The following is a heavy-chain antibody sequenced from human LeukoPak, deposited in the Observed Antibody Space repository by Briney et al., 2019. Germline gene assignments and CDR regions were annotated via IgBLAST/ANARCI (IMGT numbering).Heavy chain of an antibody. CDR3: ARVITYYYDSSGYYWFDP. CDR2: IYYSGST. J-gene: IGHJ5*02. D-gene: IGHD3-22*01. V-gene: IGHV4-59*01. CDR1: GGSISSYY. Sequence: SETLSLTCTVSGGSISSYYWSWIRPPPGKGLEWIGYIYYSGSTNYNPSLKSRVTISVDTSKNQFSLKLSSVTAADTAVYYCARVITYYYDSSGYYWFDPWGQGTLVTVSS.